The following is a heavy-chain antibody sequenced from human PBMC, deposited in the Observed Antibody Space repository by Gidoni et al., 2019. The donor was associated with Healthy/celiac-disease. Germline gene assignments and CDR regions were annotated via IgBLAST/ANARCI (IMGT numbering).Heavy chain of an antibody. CDR2: INHSGST. V-gene: IGHV4-34*01. CDR3: ARMKLEDSELVTPPHYFDY. CDR1: GGSFSGYY. Sequence: QVQLQQWGAGLLKPSETLSLTCAVYGGSFSGYYWRWIRQPPGKGLEWIGEINHSGSTNYNPSLKSRVTISVDTSKNQFSLKLSSVTAADTAVYYCARMKLEDSELVTPPHYFDYWGQGTLVTVSS. D-gene: IGHD3-9*01. J-gene: IGHJ4*02.